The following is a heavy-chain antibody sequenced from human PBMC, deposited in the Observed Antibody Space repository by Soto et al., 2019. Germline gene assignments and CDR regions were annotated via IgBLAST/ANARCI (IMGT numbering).Heavy chain of an antibody. CDR2: IYPGDSDT. Sequence: EVQLVQSGAEVKKPGESLKISCKGSGYSFTSYWIGWVRQMPGKGLEWMGIIYPGDSDTRYSPSFQGQVTISADKSISTAYLQWSSLKASDTAMYYCARRKLWFGELLLNWFDPWGQGTLVTVSS. CDR3: ARRKLWFGELLLNWFDP. J-gene: IGHJ5*02. CDR1: GYSFTSYW. D-gene: IGHD3-10*01. V-gene: IGHV5-51*01.